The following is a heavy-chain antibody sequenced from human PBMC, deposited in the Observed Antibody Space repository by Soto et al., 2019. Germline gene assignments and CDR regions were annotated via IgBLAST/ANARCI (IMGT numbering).Heavy chain of an antibody. Sequence: QVQLVQSGAEVKKPGSSVKVSCKASGGTFRSYSISWVRQAPGQGLEWMGGLIPIFDITNYAQKFQGRVTITADESTSTAYMELSRLGSDDTAVYYCARPDEGGYSSNHHYYYALDVWGQGTTVTV. CDR1: GGTFRSYS. D-gene: IGHD3-22*01. V-gene: IGHV1-69*01. CDR3: ARPDEGGYSSNHHYYYALDV. J-gene: IGHJ6*02. CDR2: LIPIFDIT.